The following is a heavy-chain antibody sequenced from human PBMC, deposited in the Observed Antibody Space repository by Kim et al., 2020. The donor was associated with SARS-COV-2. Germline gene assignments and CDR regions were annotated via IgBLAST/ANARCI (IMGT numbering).Heavy chain of an antibody. CDR1: GGSISSYY. CDR3: ARVKSGWDGEVNWFDP. Sequence: SETLSLTCTVSGGSISSYYWSWIRQPPGKGLEWIGYIYYSGSTNYNPSLKSRVTISVDTSKNQISLKLSSVTAADTAVYYCARVKSGWDGEVNWFDPWGQGTLVTVSS. D-gene: IGHD6-19*01. V-gene: IGHV4-59*13. J-gene: IGHJ5*02. CDR2: IYYSGST.